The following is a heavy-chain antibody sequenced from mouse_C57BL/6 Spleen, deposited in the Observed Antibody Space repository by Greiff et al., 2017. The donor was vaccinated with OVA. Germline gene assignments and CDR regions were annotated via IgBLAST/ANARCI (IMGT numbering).Heavy chain of an antibody. J-gene: IGHJ2*01. D-gene: IGHD1-1*01. Sequence: QVQLKQSGPELVKPGASVKISCKASGYAFSSSWMNWVKQRPGKGLEWIGRIYPGGGDTNYNGKFKGKATLTADKSSSTAYMHLSRLTSEDSAVCVRARDYSGFDYWGQGTTLTVSA. V-gene: IGHV1-82*01. CDR1: GYAFSSSW. CDR2: IYPGGGDT. CDR3: ARDYSGFDY.